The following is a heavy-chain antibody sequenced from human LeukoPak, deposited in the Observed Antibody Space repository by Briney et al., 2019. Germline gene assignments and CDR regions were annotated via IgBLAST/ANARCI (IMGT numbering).Heavy chain of an antibody. D-gene: IGHD2-21*02. CDR1: GITFSNYN. CDR3: ARGRVTDY. Sequence: GGSLRLSCAASGITFSNYNMNWVRQAPGKGLEWVSFISGSSSSTIYYADSVKGRFTISRDNAKNSLYLQVNSLRDEDTAVYYCARGRVTDYWGQGTLVTVSS. J-gene: IGHJ4*02. CDR2: ISGSSSSTI. V-gene: IGHV3-48*02.